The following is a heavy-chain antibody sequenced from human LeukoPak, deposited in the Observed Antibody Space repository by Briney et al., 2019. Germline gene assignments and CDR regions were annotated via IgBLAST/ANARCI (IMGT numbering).Heavy chain of an antibody. CDR1: GFTFSTYA. Sequence: RTGGSLRLSCAASGFTFSTYAMTWVRQAPGKGLEWVSLISGTGVSTYYADSVKGRFTISRDNSKNTLYLQMNSLRAEDTAVYYCATSPVYSYGHPYYFDYWGQGTLVTVSS. CDR3: ATSPVYSYGHPYYFDY. V-gene: IGHV3-23*01. D-gene: IGHD5-18*01. CDR2: ISGTGVST. J-gene: IGHJ4*02.